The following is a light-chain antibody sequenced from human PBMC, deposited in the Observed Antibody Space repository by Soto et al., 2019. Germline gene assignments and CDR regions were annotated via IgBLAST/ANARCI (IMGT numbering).Light chain of an antibody. CDR2: WAS. CDR3: QKYSRWHVT. Sequence: DIVMTQSPDSLAVSLGERATINCESSQSVLYSSNNQNCLAWYQQKPGQPPKLLIYWASTRESGVPDRFSGSGFAMCFMGAISAVTADDLEAYYCQKYSRWHVTFGRAEQG. J-gene: IGKJ1*01. CDR1: QSVLYSSNNQNC. V-gene: IGKV4-1*01.